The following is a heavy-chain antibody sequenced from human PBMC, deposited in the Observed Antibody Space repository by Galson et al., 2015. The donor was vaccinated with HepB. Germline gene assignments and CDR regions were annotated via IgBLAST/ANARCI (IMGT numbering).Heavy chain of an antibody. CDR2: ITGSGGNI. CDR1: GFTFSSYA. J-gene: IGHJ6*02. D-gene: IGHD5-12*01. V-gene: IGHV3-23*01. CDR3: AKDGYIVATQIYGMDV. Sequence: SLRLSCAASGFTFSSYAMSWVRQAPGKGLEWVSGITGSGGNIYYADSVKGRFTNSRDNSKTTLYLQMNSLRAEDTAVYYCAKDGYIVATQIYGMDVWGQGTTVTVSS.